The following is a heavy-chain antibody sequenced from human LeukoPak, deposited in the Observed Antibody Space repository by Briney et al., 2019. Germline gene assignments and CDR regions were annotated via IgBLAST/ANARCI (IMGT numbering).Heavy chain of an antibody. CDR2: IHTSGST. Sequence: PSETLSLTCTVSGGSISPYFWSWIRQSAGKGLEWIGRIHTSGSTNYNPSLKSRVTMSLDTSKNQFSLKLSSVTAADTAVYYCAKRYCSSTTCYDDRGAFDYWGQGTLVTVSS. CDR3: AKRYCSSTTCYDDRGAFDY. D-gene: IGHD2-2*01. J-gene: IGHJ4*02. CDR1: GGSISPYF. V-gene: IGHV4-4*07.